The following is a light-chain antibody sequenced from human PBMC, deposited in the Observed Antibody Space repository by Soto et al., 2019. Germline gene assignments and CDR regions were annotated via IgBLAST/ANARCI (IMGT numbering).Light chain of an antibody. CDR3: MQALQTPIT. V-gene: IGKV2-28*01. Sequence: DIVMTQSPLSLPVTPGEPASISCRSSQSLLHSNGYNYLDWYLQKPGQSPQLLIYLGSNRASGVPDRISGSGSGTEFTLKISRVEAEDAGFYYCMQALQTPITFGKGTRLEIK. CDR2: LGS. CDR1: QSLLHSNGYNY. J-gene: IGKJ5*01.